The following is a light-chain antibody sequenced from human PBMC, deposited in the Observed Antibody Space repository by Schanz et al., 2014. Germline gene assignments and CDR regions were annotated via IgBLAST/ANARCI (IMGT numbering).Light chain of an antibody. CDR1: STDVGGYNF. J-gene: IGLJ3*02. V-gene: IGLV2-11*01. CDR2: DVT. CDR3: SSYTSIGTRV. Sequence: QSALTQPRSVSGSPGQSVTISCTGTSTDVGGYNFVSWYQQHPGEAPKVMIYDVTKRPSGVPDRFSGSKSGNTASLTISGLQAEDEADYYCSSYTSIGTRVFGGGTKLTVL.